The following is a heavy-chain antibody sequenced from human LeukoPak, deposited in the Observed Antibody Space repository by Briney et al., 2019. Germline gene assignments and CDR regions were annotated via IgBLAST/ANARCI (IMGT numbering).Heavy chain of an antibody. CDR3: ARLYYGSSGYYQTEDYYFDY. J-gene: IGHJ4*02. D-gene: IGHD3-22*01. Sequence: ASVKVSCKASGYTFTGYYMHWVRQAPGQGLEWMGWVNPNSGGTNYAQKFQGRVTMTRDTSISTAYMELSRLRSDDTAVYYCARLYYGSSGYYQTEDYYFDYWGQGTLVTVSS. V-gene: IGHV1-2*02. CDR1: GYTFTGYY. CDR2: VNPNSGGT.